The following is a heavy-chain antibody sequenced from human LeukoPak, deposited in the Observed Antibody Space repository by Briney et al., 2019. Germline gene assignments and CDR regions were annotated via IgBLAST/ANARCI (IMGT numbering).Heavy chain of an antibody. V-gene: IGHV4-59*01. J-gene: IGHJ3*02. Sequence: PSETLSLTCTVSGGSISSYYWSWIRQPPGKGLEWIGYIYYSGSTNYNPSLKSRVTISVDTSKNQFSLKLSSVTAADTAVYYCARGRYYAPDAFDIRGQGTMVTVSS. CDR3: ARGRYYAPDAFDI. CDR1: GGSISSYY. CDR2: IYYSGST. D-gene: IGHD3-10*01.